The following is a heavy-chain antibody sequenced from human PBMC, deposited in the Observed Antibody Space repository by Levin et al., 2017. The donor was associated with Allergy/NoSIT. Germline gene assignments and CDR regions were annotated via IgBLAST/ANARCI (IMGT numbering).Heavy chain of an antibody. Sequence: PSETLSLTCAVSGGSISSGGYSWSWIRQPPGKGLEWIGYIYHSGSTYYNPSLKSRVTISVDRSKNQFSLKLSSVTAADTAVYYCARGLGVTTFPPFDYWGQGTLVTVSS. V-gene: IGHV4-30-2*01. CDR3: ARGLGVTTFPPFDY. J-gene: IGHJ4*02. CDR1: GGSISSGGYS. D-gene: IGHD4-17*01. CDR2: IYHSGST.